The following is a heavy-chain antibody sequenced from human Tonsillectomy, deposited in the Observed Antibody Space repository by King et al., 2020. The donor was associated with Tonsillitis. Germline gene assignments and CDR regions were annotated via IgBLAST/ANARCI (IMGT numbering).Heavy chain of an antibody. V-gene: IGHV3-30*18. CDR3: AKDVSEGLLKWGFDF. CDR1: GFTFSSYG. Sequence: VQLVESGGGVVQPGRSLRLSCAASGFTFSSYGMHWVRQAPGKGLEGVAVVSYHGTYKYYAESLRGRFTISRDNSKNTLFLQMNSLGTEDTAVYFCAKDVSEGLLKWGFDFWGRGTLVTVSS. CDR2: VSYHGTYK. J-gene: IGHJ4*02. D-gene: IGHD3-3*01.